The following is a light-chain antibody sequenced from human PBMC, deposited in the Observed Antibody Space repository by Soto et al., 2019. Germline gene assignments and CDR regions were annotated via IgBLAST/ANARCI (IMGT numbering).Light chain of an antibody. CDR2: QDN. V-gene: IGLV3-1*01. J-gene: IGLJ1*01. Sequence: SYELTQPPSVSVSPGQTASITCSGDRLGNKYVCWYQQKPGQSPVLVIYQDNKRPSGIPERFSGSNSGNTATLTIGGTQAMDEADYYCQAWDTSAYSVFGIGTKVTVL. CDR1: RLGNKY. CDR3: QAWDTSAYSV.